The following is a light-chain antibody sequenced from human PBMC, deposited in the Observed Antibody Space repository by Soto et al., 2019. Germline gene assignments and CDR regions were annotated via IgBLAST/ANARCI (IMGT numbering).Light chain of an antibody. CDR1: QNVKTN. CDR2: GVS. J-gene: IGKJ5*01. Sequence: ELVMTQFPATLSVSPGERASLSCRASQNVKTNLAWYQQKPGQAPRLLIYGVSTRATGIPARFSGSGSGTEFTLTISSLQSEDFAVYYCQQYNNWPPITFGQGTRLEI. CDR3: QQYNNWPPIT. V-gene: IGKV3-15*01.